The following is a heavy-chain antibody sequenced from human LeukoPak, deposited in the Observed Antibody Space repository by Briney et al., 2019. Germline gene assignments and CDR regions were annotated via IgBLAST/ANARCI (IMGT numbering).Heavy chain of an antibody. J-gene: IGHJ2*01. V-gene: IGHV1-69*13. D-gene: IGHD3-16*01. Sequence: SVEVSCKASGGTFSSYAISWVRQAPGQGLEWMGGIIPIFGTANYAQKFQGRVTITADESTSTAYMELSSLRSEDTAVYYCAGPSRGGINWYFDLWGRGTLVTVSS. CDR1: GGTFSSYA. CDR3: AGPSRGGINWYFDL. CDR2: IIPIFGTA.